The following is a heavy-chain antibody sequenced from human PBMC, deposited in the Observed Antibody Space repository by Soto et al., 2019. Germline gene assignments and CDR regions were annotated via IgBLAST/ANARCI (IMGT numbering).Heavy chain of an antibody. CDR2: IWYDGSNK. CDR3: ARGRTISTSFMDV. CDR1: GFTFSSYG. J-gene: IGHJ6*03. V-gene: IGHV3-33*01. Sequence: PGGSLRLSCAASGFTFSSYGMHWVRQAPGKGLEWVAVIWYDGSNKYYADSVKGRFTISRDNSKNTLYLQMNSLRAEDTAVYYCARGRTISTSFMDVWGKGTTVTVSS. D-gene: IGHD3-3*01.